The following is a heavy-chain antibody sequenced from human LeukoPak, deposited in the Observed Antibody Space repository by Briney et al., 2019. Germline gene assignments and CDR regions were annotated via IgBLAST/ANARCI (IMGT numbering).Heavy chain of an antibody. CDR2: INHSGST. J-gene: IGHJ4*02. D-gene: IGHD3-10*01. CDR1: GGSFSGYY. CDR3: ARGPYYYGSGSYWAPFDY. V-gene: IGHV4-34*01. Sequence: SETLSLTCAVYGGSFSGYYWSWIRQPPGKGLEWLGEINHSGSTNYNPSLKSRVTISVDTSKNQFSLKLSSVTAADTAVYYCARGPYYYGSGSYWAPFDYWGQGTLVTVSS.